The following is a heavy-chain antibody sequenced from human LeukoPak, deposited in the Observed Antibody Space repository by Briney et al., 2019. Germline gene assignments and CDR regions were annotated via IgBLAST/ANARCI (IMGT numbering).Heavy chain of an antibody. V-gene: IGHV4-59*12. CDR2: IYYSGST. J-gene: IGHJ6*02. CDR1: GGSISSYY. CDR3: ARVSLTRRYYYYGMDV. Sequence: PSETLSLTCTVSGGSISSYYWSWIRQPPGKGLEWIGYIYYSGSTNYNPSLKSRVTISVDTSKNQFSLKLSSVTAADTAVYYCARVSLTRRYYYYGMDVWGQGTTVTVSS.